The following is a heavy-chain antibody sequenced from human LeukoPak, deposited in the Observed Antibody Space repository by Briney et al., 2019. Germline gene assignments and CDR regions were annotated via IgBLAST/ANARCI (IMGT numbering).Heavy chain of an antibody. Sequence: ASVKVSCKASGYTFTGYYIHWVRQAPGQGLEWMGWINPRSGDADYALNFQGRVTLTRDTSISTTYMELSSLRSDDTAVYFCARDVGDYRGYRCFDIWGRGTLVTVSS. D-gene: IGHD4-17*01. CDR3: ARDVGDYRGYRCFDI. J-gene: IGHJ2*01. V-gene: IGHV1-2*02. CDR2: INPRSGDA. CDR1: GYTFTGYY.